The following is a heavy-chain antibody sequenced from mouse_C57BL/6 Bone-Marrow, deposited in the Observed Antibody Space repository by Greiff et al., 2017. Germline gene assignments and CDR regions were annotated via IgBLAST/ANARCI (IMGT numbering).Heavy chain of an antibody. J-gene: IGHJ4*01. CDR2: IDPENGDT. D-gene: IGHD1-1*01. CDR1: GFNIKDDY. Sequence: QLKESGAELVRPGASVKLSCTASGFNIKDDYMHWVKQRPEQGLEWIGWIDPENGDTEYASKFQGKATITADTSSNTAYLQLSSLTSEDTAVYYCTPTVVATGAMDYWGQGTSVTVSS. V-gene: IGHV14-4*01. CDR3: TPTVVATGAMDY.